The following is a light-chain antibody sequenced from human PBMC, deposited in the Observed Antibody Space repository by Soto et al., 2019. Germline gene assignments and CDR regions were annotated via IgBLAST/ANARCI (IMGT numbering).Light chain of an antibody. V-gene: IGKV3-20*01. CDR2: NAS. CDR1: QSVSSSY. CDR3: QHYGSSPPKYT. J-gene: IGKJ2*01. Sequence: EIVLTQSPGTLSLSPGERATLSCRASQSVSSSYLAWYQQKPGQAPRLLMYNASGRATDIPDRFSGSGSGTYFTLTISRLEPEDFAVYYCQHYGSSPPKYTFGQGTKLEIK.